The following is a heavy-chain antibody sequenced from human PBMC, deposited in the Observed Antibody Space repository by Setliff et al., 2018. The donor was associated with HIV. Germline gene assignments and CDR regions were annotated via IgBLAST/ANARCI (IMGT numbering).Heavy chain of an antibody. D-gene: IGHD2-15*01. V-gene: IGHV3-30*04. Sequence: SLRLSCEASGFPFSSYAMHWVRQAPGKGLEWVAVISYDGSNKYYVDSVKGRFTISRDNSKDSLYLQMNNLRAEDTAVYYCARDATRGGDMDVWGKGITVTVSS. CDR1: GFPFSSYA. J-gene: IGHJ6*03. CDR3: ARDATRGGDMDV. CDR2: ISYDGSNK.